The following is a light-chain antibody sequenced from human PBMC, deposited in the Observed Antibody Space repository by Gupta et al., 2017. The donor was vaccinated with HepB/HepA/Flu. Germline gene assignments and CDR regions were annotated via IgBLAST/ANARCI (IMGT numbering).Light chain of an antibody. CDR2: DIS. J-gene: IGKJ4*01. V-gene: IGKV3-11*01. CDR1: QTVSTY. Sequence: ELVLTQSPATLSLSPGDRATLSCRASQTVSTYLAWYQQKPGQSPRLLIYDISNRASGIPARFSGSGSGTDFTLTISSLEPEDFAVYFCQQRSNWPLTFGGGTKVEIK. CDR3: QQRSNWPLT.